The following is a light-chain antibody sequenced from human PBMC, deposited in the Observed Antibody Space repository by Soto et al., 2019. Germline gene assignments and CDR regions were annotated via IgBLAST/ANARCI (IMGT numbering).Light chain of an antibody. V-gene: IGLV2-8*01. CDR2: EVS. Sequence: QSALTQPPSASGSPGQSVTISCTGTSSDVGAYNYVSWYQLHAGKAPKLIVYEVSKRPSDVPDRFSASKSGNTASLTVSGLQTEDEADYYCSSYAGSNNYVFGIGTKPTVL. CDR1: SSDVGAYNY. CDR3: SSYAGSNNYV. J-gene: IGLJ1*01.